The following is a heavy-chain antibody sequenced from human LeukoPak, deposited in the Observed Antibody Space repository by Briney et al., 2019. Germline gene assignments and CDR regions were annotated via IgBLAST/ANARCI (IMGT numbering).Heavy chain of an antibody. CDR3: AKQEGLRYFDAGGWFDP. V-gene: IGHV4-59*01. CDR2: IYYSGST. Sequence: SETLSLTCTVSGGSISSYYWSWIRQPPGKGLEWIGYIYYSGSTNYNPSLKSRVTISVDTSKNQFSLKLSSVTAADTAVYYCAKQEGLRYFDAGGWFDPWGQGTLVTVSS. CDR1: GGSISSYY. D-gene: IGHD3-9*01. J-gene: IGHJ5*02.